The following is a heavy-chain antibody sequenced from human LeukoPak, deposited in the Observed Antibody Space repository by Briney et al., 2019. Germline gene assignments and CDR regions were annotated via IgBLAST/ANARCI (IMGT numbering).Heavy chain of an antibody. Sequence: GESLKISCKGSGYRFTSYWIGWVRQMPGKGLEWMGIIYPGDSDTRYSPSFQGQAAISADKSISTAYLQWSSLKASDTAMYYCARGLRYNDNWYAYYFDYWGQGTLVTVSS. D-gene: IGHD1-1*01. CDR1: GYRFTSYW. CDR3: ARGLRYNDNWYAYYFDY. CDR2: IYPGDSDT. V-gene: IGHV5-51*01. J-gene: IGHJ4*02.